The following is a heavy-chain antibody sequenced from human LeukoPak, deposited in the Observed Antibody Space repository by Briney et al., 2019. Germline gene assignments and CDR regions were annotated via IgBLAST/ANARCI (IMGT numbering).Heavy chain of an antibody. CDR3: ARDGMIVVVHAFDI. CDR1: GFTFSDYY. Sequence: GGSLRLSCAASGFTFSDYYMSWIRQAPGEGVEWVSYISSSGSTIYYADSVKGRFTISRDNAKNSLYLQMNSLRAEDTAVYYCARDGMIVVVHAFDIWGQGTMVTVSS. V-gene: IGHV3-11*01. CDR2: ISSSGSTI. D-gene: IGHD3-22*01. J-gene: IGHJ3*02.